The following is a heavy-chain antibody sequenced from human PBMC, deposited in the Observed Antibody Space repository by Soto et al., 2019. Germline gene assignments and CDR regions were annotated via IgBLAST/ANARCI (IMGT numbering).Heavy chain of an antibody. Sequence: GGSLRISCGASGGNFINYLRRWVRPAPGKGLVWVSRINNDGRLTTYADSVKGRFTISRDNAKNTLYLQMNSLSAEDTAVYYCARRNRPSYTSDYWGQGTLVNVSS. CDR3: ARRNRPSYTSDY. CDR2: INNDGRLT. J-gene: IGHJ4*02. CDR1: GGNFINYL. V-gene: IGHV3-74*01. D-gene: IGHD4-4*01.